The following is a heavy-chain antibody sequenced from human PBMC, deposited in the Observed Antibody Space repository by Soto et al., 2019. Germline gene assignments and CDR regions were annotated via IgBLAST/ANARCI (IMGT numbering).Heavy chain of an antibody. CDR3: AKVREDLVLVVALDY. J-gene: IGHJ4*02. CDR2: MSFDGSDI. V-gene: IGHV3-30*18. CDR1: GFDFSNYV. D-gene: IGHD2-8*01. Sequence: PVGSLGFSCAASGFDFSNYVLHWVRQAPGKGLEWVAVMSFDGSDIYYADSVKGRFTISRDNSKNTLYLQMNNLRPEDTAVYYCAKVREDLVLVVALDYWGQGTLVTVSS.